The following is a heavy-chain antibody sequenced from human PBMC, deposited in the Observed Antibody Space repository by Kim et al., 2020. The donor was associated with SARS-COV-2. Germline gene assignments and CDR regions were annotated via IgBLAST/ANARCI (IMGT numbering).Heavy chain of an antibody. D-gene: IGHD5-12*01. CDR2: ISGDGTDI. V-gene: IGHV3-43*02. J-gene: IGHJ5*01. Sequence: GGSLRLSCATSGFTFDNYAIPWVRQSPGKGLEWLSLISGDGTDIRYAASVRGRFTVSKDNSKNSLYLQMITLTTDDTAFYFCAKASGTFDYPWGYLHSW. CDR1: GFTFDNYA. CDR3: AKASGTFDYPWGYLHS.